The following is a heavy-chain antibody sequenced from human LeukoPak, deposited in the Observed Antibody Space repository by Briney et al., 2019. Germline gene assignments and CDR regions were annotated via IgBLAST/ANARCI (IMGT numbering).Heavy chain of an antibody. J-gene: IGHJ4*02. V-gene: IGHV3-30*18. D-gene: IGHD1-26*01. CDR2: ISYDGSNK. CDR3: AKEDHHSGSYPYYFDY. CDR1: GFTFSSYG. Sequence: GGSLRLSCAASGFTFSSYGMHWVRQAPGKGLEWVAVISYDGSNKYYADSVKGRFTISRDNSKNTLYLQMNSLRAEDTAVYYCAKEDHHSGSYPYYFDYWGQGTLVTVSS.